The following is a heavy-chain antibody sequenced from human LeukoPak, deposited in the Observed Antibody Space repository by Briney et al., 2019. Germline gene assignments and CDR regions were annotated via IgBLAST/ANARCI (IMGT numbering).Heavy chain of an antibody. CDR1: GGSFSSYY. D-gene: IGHD3-10*01. J-gene: IGHJ3*02. CDR3: AADRGSGSYHDAFDI. CDR2: IYYSGST. Sequence: SETLSLTCTVYGGSFSSYYWGWIRQPPGKGLEWIGSIYYSGSTYYNPSLKSRVTISVDTSKNQFSLKLSSVTAADTAVYYCAADRGSGSYHDAFDIWGQGTMVTVSS. V-gene: IGHV4-39*07.